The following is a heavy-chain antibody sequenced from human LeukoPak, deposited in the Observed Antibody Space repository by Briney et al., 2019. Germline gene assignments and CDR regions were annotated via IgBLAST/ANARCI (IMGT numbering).Heavy chain of an antibody. Sequence: GGSLRLSCTASGLTFSTYGIHWVRQAPGKGLEWVSFIHSDGNDKYYADSVKGRFIISRDNSKNTVSLQMNSLRGDDTATYFCALGGLQLWLWGFDYWGQGALVTVSS. CDR3: ALGGLQLWLWGFDY. V-gene: IGHV3-30*02. D-gene: IGHD5-18*01. CDR2: IHSDGNDK. CDR1: GLTFSTYG. J-gene: IGHJ4*02.